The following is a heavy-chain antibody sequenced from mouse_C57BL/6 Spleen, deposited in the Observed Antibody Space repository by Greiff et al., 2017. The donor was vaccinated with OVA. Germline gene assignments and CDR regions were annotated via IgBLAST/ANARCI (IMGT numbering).Heavy chain of an antibody. D-gene: IGHD2-4*01. Sequence: VQLQQSDAELVKPGASVKISCKVSGYTFTDHTIHWMKQRPEQGLEWIGYIYPRDGSTKYNEKFKGKATLTADKSSSTAYMQLNSLTSEDSAVYFCAREEDYDYDGYYFDYWGQGTTLTVSS. V-gene: IGHV1-78*01. CDR1: GYTFTDHT. CDR2: IYPRDGST. J-gene: IGHJ2*01. CDR3: AREEDYDYDGYYFDY.